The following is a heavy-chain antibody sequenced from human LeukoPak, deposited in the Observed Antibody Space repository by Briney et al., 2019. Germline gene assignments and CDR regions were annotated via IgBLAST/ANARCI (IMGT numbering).Heavy chain of an antibody. D-gene: IGHD6-13*01. CDR2: ISSMGYTT. J-gene: IGHJ4*02. V-gene: IGHV3-11*01. Sequence: GGSLRLSWAASGFTLSDYYMSWFRKTQGKGRGGVSYISSMGYTTYHEASVKGRLTISRYNAKSSLCLQMNSLRAEDTAVYYCARSPATSYSNYWYQTDFWGQGTLVTVSS. CDR3: ARSPATSYSNYWYQTDF. CDR1: GFTLSDYY.